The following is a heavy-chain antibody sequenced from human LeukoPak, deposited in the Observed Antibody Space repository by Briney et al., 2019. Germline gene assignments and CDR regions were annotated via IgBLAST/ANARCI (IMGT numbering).Heavy chain of an antibody. J-gene: IGHJ5*02. V-gene: IGHV4-31*03. D-gene: IGHD2-2*01. CDR2: IYHSWNN. CDR3: VRDGNCTSARCHDTRFDP. Sequence: SETLSLTCTVSGGSLSSGGYHGLGIRQLTGKGLEWIGCIYHSWNNVYKPSLRSRVTMSVDQSKNQFSWKLNSVTGADTGVYYCVRDGNCTSARCHDTRFDPWGKGTLVTVSS. CDR1: GGSLSSGGYH.